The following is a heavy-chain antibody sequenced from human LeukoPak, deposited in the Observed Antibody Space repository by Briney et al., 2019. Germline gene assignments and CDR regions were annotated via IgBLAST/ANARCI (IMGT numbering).Heavy chain of an antibody. CDR2: IYYSGST. J-gene: IGHJ3*02. V-gene: IGHV4-39*07. Sequence: SETLSLTCTVSGGSISSSSYYWGWIRQPPGKGLEWIGSIYYSGSTYYNPSLKSRVTISVDTSKNQFSLKLSSVTAADTAVYYCARTMVRGVRGAFDIWGQGTMVTVSS. CDR1: GGSISSSSYY. D-gene: IGHD3-10*01. CDR3: ARTMVRGVRGAFDI.